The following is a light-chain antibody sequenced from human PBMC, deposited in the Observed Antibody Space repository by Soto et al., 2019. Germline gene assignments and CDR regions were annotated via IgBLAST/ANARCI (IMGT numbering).Light chain of an antibody. CDR2: GVS. J-gene: IGKJ2*01. V-gene: IGKV3-15*01. CDR3: QQYNNWPPYT. Sequence: EIVMTQSPGTLSVSPGDRATLSCRASQSISSNLAWYQQKPGRAPRLLIYGVSTRATGIPARFSGSGSETEFTLTISSLQSKDFAVYYCQQYNNWPPYTFGQGTKLEIK. CDR1: QSISSN.